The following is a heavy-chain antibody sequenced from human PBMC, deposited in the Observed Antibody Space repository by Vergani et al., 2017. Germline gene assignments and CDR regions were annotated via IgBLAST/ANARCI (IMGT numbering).Heavy chain of an antibody. J-gene: IGHJ3*02. CDR3: ATRCSTTCSTVGRAAFDI. CDR1: GGSISSDDFY. D-gene: IGHD2-2*01. CDR2: IQYSGTT. V-gene: IGHV4-30-4*01. Sequence: QLQLQESGPGLVKPSQTLSLACTVAGGSISSDDFYWSWDRQPPGKGLEWIGYIQYSGTTYYNSSLKSRVSMSVATSKKQFSLKMNSVTAAYTAVYYCATRCSTTCSTVGRAAFDIWGQGTMVTVSS.